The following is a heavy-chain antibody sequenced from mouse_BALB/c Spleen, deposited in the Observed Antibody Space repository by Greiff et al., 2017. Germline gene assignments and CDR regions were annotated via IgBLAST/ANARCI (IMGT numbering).Heavy chain of an antibody. Sequence: EVKLVESGGGLVKPGGSLKLSCAASGFTFSSYAMSWVRQTPEKRLEWVASISSGGSTYYPDSVKGRFTISRDNARNILYLQMSSLRSEDTAMYYCARAYYCGSGDWYFDVWGAGTTVTVSS. CDR1: GFTFSSYA. CDR3: ARAYYCGSGDWYFDV. V-gene: IGHV5-6-5*01. J-gene: IGHJ1*01. CDR2: ISSGGST. D-gene: IGHD1-1*01.